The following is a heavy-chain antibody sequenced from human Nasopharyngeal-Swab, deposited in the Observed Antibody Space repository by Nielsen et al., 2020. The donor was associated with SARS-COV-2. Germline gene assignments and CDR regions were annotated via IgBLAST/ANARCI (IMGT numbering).Heavy chain of an antibody. CDR2: IYYSGST. D-gene: IGHD6-13*01. CDR3: AGGDGSSSWPNFDY. J-gene: IGHJ4*02. Sequence: WIRQPPGKGLEWIGYIYYSGSTNYNPSLKSRVTISVDTSKNQFSLKLSSVTAADTAVYYCAGGDGSSSWPNFDYWGQGTLVTVSS. V-gene: IGHV4-59*01.